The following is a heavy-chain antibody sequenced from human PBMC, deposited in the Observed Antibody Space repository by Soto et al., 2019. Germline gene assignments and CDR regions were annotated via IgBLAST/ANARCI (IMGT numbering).Heavy chain of an antibody. CDR2: IYYSGST. D-gene: IGHD3-3*01. J-gene: IGHJ5*02. CDR1: GGSISSSSYY. V-gene: IGHV4-39*01. Sequence: SETLSLPCTVSGGSISSSSYYWGWIRQPPGKGLEWIGSIYYSGSTYYNPSLKSRVTISVDTSKNQFSLKLSSVTAADTAVYYCASQLEGDLTIFGVDTFWFDPWGQGTLVTVSS. CDR3: ASQLEGDLTIFGVDTFWFDP.